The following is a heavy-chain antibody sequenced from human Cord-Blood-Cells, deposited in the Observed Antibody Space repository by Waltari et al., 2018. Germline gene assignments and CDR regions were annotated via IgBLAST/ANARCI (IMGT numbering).Heavy chain of an antibody. D-gene: IGHD3-10*01. J-gene: IGHJ4*02. CDR1: GYTFTGHY. Sequence: QVQLVQSGAEVKKPGASVKVPCKASGYTFTGHYMHGVRQAPGQGLEWMGWINPNSGGTNYAQKFQGRVTMTRDTSISTAYMELSRLRSDDTAVYYCARDRYYGSGSYYNWGQGTLVTVSS. CDR2: INPNSGGT. CDR3: ARDRYYGSGSYYN. V-gene: IGHV1-2*02.